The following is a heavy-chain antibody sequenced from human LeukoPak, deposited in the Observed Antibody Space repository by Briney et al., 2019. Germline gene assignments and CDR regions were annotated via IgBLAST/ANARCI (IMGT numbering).Heavy chain of an antibody. CDR3: AKDLDDILF. D-gene: IGHD3-9*01. J-gene: IGHJ4*02. V-gene: IGHV3-23*01. CDR1: GFTYSNYG. Sequence: HSGGSLRLSCAASGFTYSNYGMSWVRQAPGKGLEWVSGISGSGGSTYYADSVKGRFTISRDNSKNTLYLQMNSLRAEDTAVYYCAKDLDDILFWGQGTLVTVSS. CDR2: ISGSGGST.